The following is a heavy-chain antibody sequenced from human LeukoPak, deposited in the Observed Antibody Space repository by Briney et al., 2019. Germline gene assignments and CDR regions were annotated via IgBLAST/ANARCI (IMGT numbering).Heavy chain of an antibody. CDR2: ISYDGSNK. D-gene: IGHD3-22*01. V-gene: IGHV3-30*18. Sequence: GRSLRPSCAASGFTFSSYGMHWVRQAPGKGLEWVAVISYDGSNKYYADSVKGRFTISRDNSKNTLYLQVNSLRAEDTAVYYCAKPRYYDSSGYPRFGRGPIDYWGQGTLVTVSS. CDR3: AKPRYYDSSGYPRFGRGPIDY. J-gene: IGHJ4*02. CDR1: GFTFSSYG.